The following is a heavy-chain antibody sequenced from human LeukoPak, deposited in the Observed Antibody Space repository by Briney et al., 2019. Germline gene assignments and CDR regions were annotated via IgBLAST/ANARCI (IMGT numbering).Heavy chain of an antibody. CDR3: ARGELDRRPHTYYYYYGMDV. Sequence: SETLSLTCAVYGGSFSGYYCSWIRQPPGKGLEWIGEINHSGSTNYNPSLKSRVTISVDTSKNQFSLKLSSVTAADTAVYYCARGELDRRPHTYYYYYGMDVWGQGTTVTVSS. D-gene: IGHD1-14*01. V-gene: IGHV4-34*01. J-gene: IGHJ6*02. CDR1: GGSFSGYY. CDR2: INHSGST.